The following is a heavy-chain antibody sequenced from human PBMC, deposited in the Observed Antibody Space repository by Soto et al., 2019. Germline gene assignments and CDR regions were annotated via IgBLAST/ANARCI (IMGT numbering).Heavy chain of an antibody. D-gene: IGHD1-26*01. CDR3: AKDAYSGSYPR. CDR1: GFTFSSHG. Sequence: QVQLVESGGGVVQPGRSLRLSCAASGFTFSSHGMHWVRQAPGKGLEWVAVISYDGSNKYYADSVKGRFTISRDNSKNTLYLQMNSLRAEDTAVYYCAKDAYSGSYPRWGQGTLVTVSS. CDR2: ISYDGSNK. J-gene: IGHJ4*02. V-gene: IGHV3-30*18.